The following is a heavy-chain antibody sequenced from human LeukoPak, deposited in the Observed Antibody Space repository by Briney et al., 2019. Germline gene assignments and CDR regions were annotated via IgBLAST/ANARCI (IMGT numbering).Heavy chain of an antibody. Sequence: SGPTLVNPTQTLTLTCTFSGFSLSTRGMCVSWIRQPPGKALEWLGRIDWDGDKYYSTALKTRLTISKDPSKNQEVLTMTNMDPVDTATYYCARIRPNYYHSSGFFDYWGQGTLVTVSS. CDR1: GFSLSTRGMC. CDR2: IDWDGDK. J-gene: IGHJ4*02. D-gene: IGHD3-22*01. V-gene: IGHV2-70*11. CDR3: ARIRPNYYHSSGFFDY.